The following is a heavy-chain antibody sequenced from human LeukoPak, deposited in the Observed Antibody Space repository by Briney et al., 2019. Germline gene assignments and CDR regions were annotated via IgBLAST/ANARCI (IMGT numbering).Heavy chain of an antibody. J-gene: IGHJ4*02. CDR1: GYTFTSYG. D-gene: IGHD2-2*01. V-gene: IGHV1-18*01. CDR2: ISAYNGNT. Sequence: GASVKVSCKASGYTFTSYGISWVRQAPGQGLEWMGWISAYNGNTNYAQKLQGRVTMTTDTSTSTAYMELRSLRSDDTAVYYCARSMEFVVVPAEDYWGQGTLVTVSS. CDR3: ARSMEFVVVPAEDY.